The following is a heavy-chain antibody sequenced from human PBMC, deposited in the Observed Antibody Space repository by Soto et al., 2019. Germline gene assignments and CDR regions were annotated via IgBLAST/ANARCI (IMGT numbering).Heavy chain of an antibody. J-gene: IGHJ5*02. CDR1: GYTFTSYG. CDR3: ARASGSTYRFDP. D-gene: IGHD1-26*01. Sequence: QVQLVQSGAEVKKPGASVKVSCKASGYTFTSYGISWVRQAPGQGLEWMGWISAYNGNTTYAQKLQGRVTMTTDTATRTAYMEVRSLTSDDTAVYYCARASGSTYRFDPWGQGTLVTVSP. V-gene: IGHV1-18*01. CDR2: ISAYNGNT.